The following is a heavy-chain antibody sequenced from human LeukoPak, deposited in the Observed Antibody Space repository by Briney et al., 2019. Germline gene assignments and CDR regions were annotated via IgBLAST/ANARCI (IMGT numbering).Heavy chain of an antibody. CDR1: RGTFSSYA. CDR3: ARDIVVVVAANNWFDP. Sequence: ASVKVSCKASRGTFSSYAISWVRQAPGQGLEWMGWISAYNGNTNYAQKLQGRVTMTTDTSTSTAYMELRSLRSDDTAVYYCARDIVVVVAANNWFDPWGQGTLVTVSS. J-gene: IGHJ5*02. CDR2: ISAYNGNT. D-gene: IGHD2-15*01. V-gene: IGHV1-18*01.